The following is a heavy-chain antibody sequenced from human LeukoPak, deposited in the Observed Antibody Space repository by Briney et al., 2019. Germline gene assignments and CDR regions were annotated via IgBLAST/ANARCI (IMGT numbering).Heavy chain of an antibody. CDR2: IYYSGST. D-gene: IGHD5-18*01. J-gene: IGHJ4*02. CDR3: ARQAWIQLIDY. V-gene: IGHV4-39*01. CDR1: GGSISSSSYY. Sequence: SETLSLTCTVSGGSISSSSYYWGWIRQPPGKGLEWIGSIYYSGSTYYNPSLKSRVTISVDTSKNQFSLKLSSVPAADTAVYYCARQAWIQLIDYWGQGTLVTVSS.